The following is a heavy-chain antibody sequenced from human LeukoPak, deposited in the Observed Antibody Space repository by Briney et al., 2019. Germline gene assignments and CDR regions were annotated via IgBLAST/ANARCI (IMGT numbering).Heavy chain of an antibody. D-gene: IGHD4-17*01. J-gene: IGHJ4*02. CDR2: IYYSGST. CDR3: ARRSVTTVDY. V-gene: IGHV4-39*01. CDR1: GGSISSSSYY. Sequence: SETLSLIRTVSGGSISSSSYYWGWIRQPPGKGLEWIGSIYYSGSTYYSPSLKSRVTISVDTSKNQFSLKLSSVTAADMAVYYCARRSVTTVDYWGQGTLVTVSS.